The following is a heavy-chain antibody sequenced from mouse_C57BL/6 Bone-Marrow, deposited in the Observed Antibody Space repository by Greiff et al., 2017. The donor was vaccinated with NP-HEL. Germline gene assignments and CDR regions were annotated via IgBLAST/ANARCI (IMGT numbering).Heavy chain of an antibody. Sequence: QVQLQQSGPELVKPGASVKLSCKASGYTFTSYGISWVKQRTGQGLEWIGEIYPRSGNTYYNEKFKGKATLTADKSSSTAYMELRSLTSEDSAVYFCARNDYDGFDYWGQGTTLTVSS. D-gene: IGHD2-4*01. CDR3: ARNDYDGFDY. J-gene: IGHJ2*01. CDR2: IYPRSGNT. CDR1: GYTFTSYG. V-gene: IGHV1-81*01.